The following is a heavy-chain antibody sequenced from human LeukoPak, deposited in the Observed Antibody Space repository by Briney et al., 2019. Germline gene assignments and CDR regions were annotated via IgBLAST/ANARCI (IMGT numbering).Heavy chain of an antibody. V-gene: IGHV1-69*02. D-gene: IGHD3-16*01. Sequence: VASVKVSCKASGGTFSSYTISWVRQAPGQGLEWMGRIIPILGIANYAQKFQGRVTITADKPTSTAYMELSSLRSEDTAVYYCARIGRWGTQVDYWGQGTLVTVSS. CDR1: GGTFSSYT. J-gene: IGHJ4*02. CDR3: ARIGRWGTQVDY. CDR2: IIPILGIA.